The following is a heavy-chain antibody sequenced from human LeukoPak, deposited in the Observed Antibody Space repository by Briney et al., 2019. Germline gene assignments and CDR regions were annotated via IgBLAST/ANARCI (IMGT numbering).Heavy chain of an antibody. J-gene: IGHJ4*02. Sequence: PGGSLRLSCAASGFTFSNYGIHWVRQAPGKGLEWVAFVRSDGGIKYYADSVKGRFTISRDNSRTTVYLQMNSLRAEDTAVYHCAKDVPAADFDYWGQGTLVTVSS. CDR3: AKDVPAADFDY. CDR2: VRSDGGIK. V-gene: IGHV3-30*02. CDR1: GFTFSNYG. D-gene: IGHD2-2*01.